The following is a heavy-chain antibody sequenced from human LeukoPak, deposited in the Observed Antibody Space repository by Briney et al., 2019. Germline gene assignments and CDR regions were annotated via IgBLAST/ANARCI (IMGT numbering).Heavy chain of an antibody. CDR1: GGSISSYY. D-gene: IGHD3-10*01. CDR3: ARDGVRGLTFNWFDH. CDR2: IYTSGST. J-gene: IGHJ5*02. V-gene: IGHV4-4*07. Sequence: PSETLSLTCTGSGGSISSYYWSWIRQPAGKGLEWIGRIYTSGSTNYNPSLKSRVTMSVDTSKNQFSLKLSSVTAADTAVYYCARDGVRGLTFNWFDHWGQGTLVTVSS.